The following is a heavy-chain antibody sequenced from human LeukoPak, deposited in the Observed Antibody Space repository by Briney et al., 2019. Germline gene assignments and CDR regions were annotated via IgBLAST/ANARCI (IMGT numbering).Heavy chain of an antibody. Sequence: PSETLSLTCAASGGSISSGGYSWSWIRQPPGKGLEWIGYIYHSGSTYYNPSLKSRVTISVDRSKNQFSLKLSSVTAADTAVYYCAVSAGAVAGFVLYWGQGTLVTVSS. V-gene: IGHV4-30-2*01. D-gene: IGHD6-19*01. J-gene: IGHJ4*02. CDR1: GGSISSGGYS. CDR2: IYHSGST. CDR3: AVSAGAVAGFVLY.